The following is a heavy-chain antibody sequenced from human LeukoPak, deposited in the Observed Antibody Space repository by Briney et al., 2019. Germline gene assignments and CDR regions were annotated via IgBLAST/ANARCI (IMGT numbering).Heavy chain of an antibody. V-gene: IGHV3-30*02. CDR1: GFTFSSYG. J-gene: IGHJ6*03. D-gene: IGHD6-19*01. CDR3: AREKVTGTNPLFTRPNYYMDV. Sequence: GGSLRLSCAASGFTFSSYGMHWVRQAPGKGPEWVAFIRYDGSNKYYADSVKGRFTISRDNAKNSLYLQMNGLRAEDTAMYYCAREKVTGTNPLFTRPNYYMDVWGKGTTVTVSS. CDR2: IRYDGSNK.